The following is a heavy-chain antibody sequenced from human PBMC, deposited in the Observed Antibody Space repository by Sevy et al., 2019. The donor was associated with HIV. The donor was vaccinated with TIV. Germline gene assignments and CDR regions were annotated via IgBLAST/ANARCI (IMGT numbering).Heavy chain of an antibody. J-gene: IGHJ1*01. D-gene: IGHD1-1*01. CDR2: ISDDGSNE. CDR3: ALERLSSNVAEYFQN. Sequence: GGSLRLSCAASGFTFSSFSMHWVRQAPGKGLEWVATISDDGSNEHYADSVKGRFTISRDNSKNALYLQMNSLRAEDTAVYYCALERLSSNVAEYFQNWGQGTLVTVSS. V-gene: IGHV3-30-3*01. CDR1: GFTFSSFS.